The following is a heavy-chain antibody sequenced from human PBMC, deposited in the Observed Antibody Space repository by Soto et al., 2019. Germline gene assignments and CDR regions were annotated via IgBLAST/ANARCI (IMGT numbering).Heavy chain of an antibody. D-gene: IGHD3-22*01. CDR3: ARGRYDSSAYYAPLCLRFDY. J-gene: IGHJ4*02. CDR2: IYYSGST. CDR1: GGSISSYY. V-gene: IGHV4-59*01. Sequence: PSETLSLTCTVSGGSISSYYWSWIRQPPGKGLEWIGYIYYSGSTNYNPSLKSRVTISVDTSKNQFSLKLSSVTAADTAVYYCARGRYDSSAYYAPLCLRFDYWGKGTLVTVSS.